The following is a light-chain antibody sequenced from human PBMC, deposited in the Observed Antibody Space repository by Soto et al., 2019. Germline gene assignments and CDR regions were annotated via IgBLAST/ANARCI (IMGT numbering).Light chain of an antibody. CDR3: SSYAGSNNVV. Sequence: QSALTQPPSASGSPGQSVTISCTGTSSDVGGYNYVSWYQQHPGKAPKLMFYEVSKRPSGVPDRFSGSKSGNTASLTVSGLQAEDEADYYCSSYAGSNNVVFGTGTKVTVL. CDR1: SSDVGGYNY. V-gene: IGLV2-8*01. J-gene: IGLJ1*01. CDR2: EVS.